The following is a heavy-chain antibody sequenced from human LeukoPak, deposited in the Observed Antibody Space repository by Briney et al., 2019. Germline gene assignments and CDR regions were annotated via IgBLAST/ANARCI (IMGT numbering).Heavy chain of an antibody. CDR1: GFTFSSYA. D-gene: IGHD2-2*03. J-gene: IGHJ4*02. CDR3: ARDLSGYGYRGSDY. V-gene: IGHV3-30-3*01. Sequence: GGSLRLSCAASGFTFSSYAMHWVRQAPGKGLEWVAVISYDGSNKYYADSVKGRLTISRDNSKNTLYLQMNSLRAEDTAVYYCARDLSGYGYRGSDYWGQGTLVTVSS. CDR2: ISYDGSNK.